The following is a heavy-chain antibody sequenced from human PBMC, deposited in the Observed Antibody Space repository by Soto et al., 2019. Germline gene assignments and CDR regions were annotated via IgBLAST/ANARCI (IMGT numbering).Heavy chain of an antibody. CDR2: IYSGGST. J-gene: IGHJ6*02. D-gene: IGHD5-18*01. CDR1: GFTVSSNY. CDR3: AGPNSYGSRRYYYGMDV. Sequence: GGSLRLSCAASGFTVSSNYMSWVRQAPGKGLEWVSVIYSGGSTYYADSVKGRFTISRDNSKNTLYLQMNSLRAEDTAVYYCAGPNSYGSRRYYYGMDVWGQGTTVTVSS. V-gene: IGHV3-53*01.